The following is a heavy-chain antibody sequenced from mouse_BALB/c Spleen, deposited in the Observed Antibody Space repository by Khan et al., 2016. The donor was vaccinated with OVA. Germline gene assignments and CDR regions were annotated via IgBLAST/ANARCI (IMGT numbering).Heavy chain of an antibody. V-gene: IGHV3-2*02. CDR2: ISYSGST. D-gene: IGHD2-14*01. CDR3: ARGRYRYPFAY. CDR1: GYSITSDYA. Sequence: EVQLQESGPGLVKPSQSLSLTCTVTGYSITSDYAWNWIRQFPGNKLEWMGYISYSGSTSYNPSLKSRISITRDTSKNQFFLQLNSVTTEDTATYSCARGRYRYPFAYWGQGTLVTVSA. J-gene: IGHJ3*01.